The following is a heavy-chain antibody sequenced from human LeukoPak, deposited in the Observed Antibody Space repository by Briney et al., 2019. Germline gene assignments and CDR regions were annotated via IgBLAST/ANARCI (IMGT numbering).Heavy chain of an antibody. CDR2: IYSGGST. CDR1: GFTVSSNY. D-gene: IGHD3-9*01. J-gene: IGHJ4*02. V-gene: IGHV3-66*01. Sequence: GGSLRLSCAASGFTVSSNYMSWVRQAPGKGLEWVSVIYSGGSTYYADSVKGRFTISRDNSKNTLYPQMNSLRAEDTAVYYCARADILTGYYDYWGQGTLVTVSS. CDR3: ARADILTGYYDY.